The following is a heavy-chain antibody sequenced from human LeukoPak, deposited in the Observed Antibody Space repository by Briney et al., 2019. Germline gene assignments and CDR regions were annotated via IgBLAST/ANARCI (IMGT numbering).Heavy chain of an antibody. CDR2: INPNSGGT. CDR3: ARHYYDSSGYYYPLDY. V-gene: IGHV1-2*02. J-gene: IGHJ4*02. Sequence: GASVKVSCKASGYTFTGYYMHWVRQAPGQGLEWMGWINPNSGGTNYAQKFQGRVTMTRDTSISTAYMELSRLRSDDTAVYYCARHYYDSSGYYYPLDYWGQGTLVTVSS. D-gene: IGHD3-22*01. CDR1: GYTFTGYY.